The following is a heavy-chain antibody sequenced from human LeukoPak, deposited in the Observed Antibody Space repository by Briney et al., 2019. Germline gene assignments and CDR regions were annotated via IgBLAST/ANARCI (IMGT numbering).Heavy chain of an antibody. CDR2: FDPEDGET. CDR3: ARQRNLYCSSTSCLDY. Sequence: ASVKVSCKVSGYTLTELSMHWVRQAPGKGLEWMGGFDPEDGETIYAQKFQGRVTITADESTSTAYMELSSLRSEDTAVYYCARQRNLYCSSTSCLDYWGQGTLVTVSS. J-gene: IGHJ4*02. D-gene: IGHD2-2*01. CDR1: GYTLTELS. V-gene: IGHV1-24*01.